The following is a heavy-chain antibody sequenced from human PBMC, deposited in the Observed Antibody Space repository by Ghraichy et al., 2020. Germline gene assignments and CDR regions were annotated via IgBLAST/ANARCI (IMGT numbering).Heavy chain of an antibody. CDR1: GGSFSGYY. CDR2: INHSGST. Sequence: SETLSLTCAVYGGSFSGYYWSWIRQPPGKGLEWIGEINHSGSTNYNPSLKSRVTISVDTSKNQFSLKLSSVTAADTAVYYCARGPRWAGPHYFDYWGQGTLVTVSS. V-gene: IGHV4-34*01. J-gene: IGHJ4*02. CDR3: ARGPRWAGPHYFDY. D-gene: IGHD6-19*01.